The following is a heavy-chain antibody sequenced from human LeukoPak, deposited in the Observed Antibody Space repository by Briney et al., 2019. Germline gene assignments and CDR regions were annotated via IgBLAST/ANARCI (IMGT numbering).Heavy chain of an antibody. D-gene: IGHD3-10*01. CDR3: ARGTQWFGELYPFDY. CDR1: GYTFTGYY. CDR2: INPNSGGT. J-gene: IGHJ4*02. V-gene: IGHV1-2*02. Sequence: ASVKVSCKASGYTFTGYYMHWVRQAPGQGLEWMGWINPNSGGTNYAQKFQGRGTMTRDTSISTAYMELSRLRSDDTAVYYCARGTQWFGELYPFDYWGQGTLVTASS.